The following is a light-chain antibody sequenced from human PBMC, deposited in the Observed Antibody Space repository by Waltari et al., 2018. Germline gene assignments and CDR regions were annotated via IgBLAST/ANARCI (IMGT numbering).Light chain of an antibody. CDR2: DAS. V-gene: IGKV1-5*01. J-gene: IGKJ1*01. CDR1: HSIDYW. Sequence: DFQMTQSPSTLAASVGDRVTIACRASHSIDYWLAWYQQKPGKAPKLLIYDASNLDSGVPSRFSGSGSGTDFTLTISRLEPEDSAVFYCHQYGSPPGTFGQGTKVEIK. CDR3: HQYGSPPGT.